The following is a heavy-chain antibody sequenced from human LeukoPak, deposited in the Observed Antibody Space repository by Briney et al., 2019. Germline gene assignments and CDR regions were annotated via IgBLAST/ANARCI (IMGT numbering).Heavy chain of an antibody. CDR2: ISSSSSYI. V-gene: IGHV3-21*01. J-gene: IGHJ4*02. CDR1: GFTFGTHT. CDR3: ARDSGYYDSSGYYYYFDY. D-gene: IGHD3-22*01. Sequence: GGSLRLSCTTSGFTFGTHTMHWFRQAPGKGLEWVSSISSSSSYIYYADSVKGRFTISRDNAKNSLYLQMNSLRAEDTAVYYCARDSGYYDSSGYYYYFDYWGQGTLVTVSS.